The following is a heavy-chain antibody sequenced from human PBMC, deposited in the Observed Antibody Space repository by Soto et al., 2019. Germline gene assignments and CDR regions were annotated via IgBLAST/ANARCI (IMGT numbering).Heavy chain of an antibody. CDR3: ARQRDEDGGYFAY. CDR2: IYYSGST. J-gene: IGHJ4*02. CDR1: GGSISSYY. V-gene: IGHV4-59*08. Sequence: SETLSLTCTVSGGSISSYYWSWIRQPPGKGLEWIGYIYYSGSTNYNPSLKSRVTISVDTSKNQFSLKLSSVTAADTAVYYCARQRDEDGGYFAYWGQGTLVTVSS. D-gene: IGHD2-15*01.